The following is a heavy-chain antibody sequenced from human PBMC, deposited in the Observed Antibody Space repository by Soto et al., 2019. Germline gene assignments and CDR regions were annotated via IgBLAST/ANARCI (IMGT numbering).Heavy chain of an antibody. Sequence: QVQLVESGGGVVQPGRSLRLSCAASGFTFSSYTMHWVRQAPGKGLEWVALISYDGSNKYYADSVKGRFTISRDNSKNTLYLQMNSLRAEDTAVYSCARGAGIAVAGTSFDYWGQGTLFTVSS. CDR1: GFTFSSYT. D-gene: IGHD6-19*01. CDR2: ISYDGSNK. V-gene: IGHV3-30-3*01. J-gene: IGHJ4*02. CDR3: ARGAGIAVAGTSFDY.